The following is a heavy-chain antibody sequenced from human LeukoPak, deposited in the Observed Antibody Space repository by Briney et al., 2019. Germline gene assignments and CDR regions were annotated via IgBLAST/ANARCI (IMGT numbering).Heavy chain of an antibody. J-gene: IGHJ4*02. Sequence: GGSLRLSCAVSGVTLTSAWMNWVRQAPGKGLEWVGRIASKTDGGTTDYAAPVKGRFTISRDDSKNTLFLRMNSLKTEDTAVYYCTTGIRGDCGQGTLVTVSS. CDR2: IASKTDGGTT. CDR3: TTGIRGD. CDR1: GVTLTSAW. V-gene: IGHV3-15*04.